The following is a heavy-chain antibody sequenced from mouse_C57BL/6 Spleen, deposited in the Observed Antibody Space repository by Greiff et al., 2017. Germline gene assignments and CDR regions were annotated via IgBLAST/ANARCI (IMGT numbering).Heavy chain of an antibody. CDR3: AYGNSVLQAMDY. Sequence: QVQLQQSGPELVKPGASVKISCKASGYAFSSSWMNWVKQRPGKGLEWIGRIYPGDGDTNYNGKFKGKATLTADKSSSTAYMQLSSLTSEDSAVYFCAYGNSVLQAMDYWGQGTSVTVSS. CDR2: IYPGDGDT. D-gene: IGHD2-1*01. J-gene: IGHJ4*01. V-gene: IGHV1-82*01. CDR1: GYAFSSSW.